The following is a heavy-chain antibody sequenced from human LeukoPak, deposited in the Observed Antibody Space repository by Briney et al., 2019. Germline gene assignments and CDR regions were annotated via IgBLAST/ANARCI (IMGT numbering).Heavy chain of an antibody. V-gene: IGHV1-69*13. D-gene: IGHD3-10*01. CDR1: GGTFSSYA. CDR3: ASCSNMGGSGSYYNDY. Sequence: ASVKVSCKASGGTFSSYAISWVRQAPGQGLEWVGGIIPIFGTANYAQKFQGRVTITADESTSTAYMELSSLRSEDTAVYYCASCSNMGGSGSYYNDYWGQGTLVTVSS. J-gene: IGHJ4*02. CDR2: IIPIFGTA.